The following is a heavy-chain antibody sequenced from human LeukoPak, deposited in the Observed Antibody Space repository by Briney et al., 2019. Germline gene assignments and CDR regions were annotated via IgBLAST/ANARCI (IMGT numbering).Heavy chain of an antibody. J-gene: IGHJ4*02. D-gene: IGHD6-13*01. CDR3: ARVGAAAGPRGLDY. V-gene: IGHV3-53*01. CDR2: IYSGGST. CDR1: GFTVSSNY. Sequence: GGSLRLSCAASGFTVSSNYMSWVRQAPGKGLEWVSVIYSGGSTYYADSVKGRFTISRDNSKNTLYLQMNSLRAEDTAVYYCARVGAAAGPRGLDYWGQGTLVTVSS.